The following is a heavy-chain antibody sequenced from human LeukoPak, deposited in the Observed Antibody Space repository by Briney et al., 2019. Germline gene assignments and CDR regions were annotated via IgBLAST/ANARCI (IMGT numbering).Heavy chain of an antibody. CDR3: ARLPMVRGVTEYYFDY. V-gene: IGHV4-34*11. CDR1: GGSFSGYY. J-gene: IGHJ4*02. D-gene: IGHD3-10*01. CDR2: IYYSGNT. Sequence: SSETLSLTCAVYGGSFSGYYWSWIRQPPGKGLEWIGYIYYSGNTNYNPSLRSRGTISVDTSKNQFSLDLYSVTAADTAVYYCARLPMVRGVTEYYFDYWGQGTLVTVSS.